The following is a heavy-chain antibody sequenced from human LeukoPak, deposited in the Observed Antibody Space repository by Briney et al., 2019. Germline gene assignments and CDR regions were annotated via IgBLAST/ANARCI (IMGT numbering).Heavy chain of an antibody. CDR1: GFTFSSYA. CDR3: AKDNGSGSYYNGIYGMDV. CDR2: ISYDGSNK. D-gene: IGHD3-10*01. Sequence: PGGSLRLSCAASGFTFSSYAMHWVRQAPGKGLEWVAVISYDGSNKYYADSVKGRFTISRDNSKNSLYLQMNSLRTEDTALYYCAKDNGSGSYYNGIYGMDVWGQGTTVTVSS. V-gene: IGHV3-30-3*01. J-gene: IGHJ6*02.